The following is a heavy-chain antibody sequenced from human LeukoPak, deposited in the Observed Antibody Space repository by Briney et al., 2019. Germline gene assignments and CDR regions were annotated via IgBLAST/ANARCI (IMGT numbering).Heavy chain of an antibody. CDR3: ARDQWLAYYYHGMDV. D-gene: IGHD6-19*01. Sequence: GGSLRLSCAASGFTFSSYAMNWVRQAPGKGLEWVSYITNNGTTIYYADPVKGRFTISRDNAENSLYLQMNSLRAEDTAIYYCARDQWLAYYYHGMDVWGQGTTVTVSS. CDR1: GFTFSSYA. CDR2: ITNNGTTI. J-gene: IGHJ6*02. V-gene: IGHV3-48*03.